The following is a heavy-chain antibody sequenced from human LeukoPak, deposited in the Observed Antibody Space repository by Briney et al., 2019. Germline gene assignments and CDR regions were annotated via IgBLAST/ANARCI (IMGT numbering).Heavy chain of an antibody. CDR2: IWNDGSNQ. V-gene: IGHV3-33*06. D-gene: IGHD4-11*01. CDR1: KFTFSHFG. CDR3: AKDAQRGFDYSNSLEN. Sequence: PGRSLRLSCAASKFTFSHFGMHWVRQAPGKGLEWVAVIWNDGSNQYYAESVKGRFTVSRDSSQNMVYLQMNSLRPEDTAVYYCAKDAQRGFDYSNSLENWGQGTLVTVSS. J-gene: IGHJ4*02.